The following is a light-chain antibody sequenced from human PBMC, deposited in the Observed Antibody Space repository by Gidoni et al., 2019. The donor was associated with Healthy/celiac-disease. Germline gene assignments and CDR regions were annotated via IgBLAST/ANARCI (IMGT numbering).Light chain of an antibody. CDR2: GAS. Sequence: EIVMTQSPATLSVSPGERATLSCRASQSVSSNLAWYQQNPGQAPRLLIYGASTRATGIPARFSGSGSGTEFTLPISSLQSEDFAVYYCQHYNNWPLTFGQGTKVEIK. CDR3: QHYNNWPLT. J-gene: IGKJ1*01. V-gene: IGKV3-15*01. CDR1: QSVSSN.